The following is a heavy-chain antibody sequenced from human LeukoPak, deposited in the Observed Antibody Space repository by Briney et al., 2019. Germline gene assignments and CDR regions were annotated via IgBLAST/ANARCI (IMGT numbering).Heavy chain of an antibody. J-gene: IGHJ4*02. D-gene: IGHD3-22*01. CDR1: GFTFSSYG. CDR2: IRYDGSNK. CDR3: AISGRYYYDSSGYHTDY. Sequence: GGSLRLSCAASGFTFSSYGMHWVRQAPGKGLEWVAFIRYDGSNKYYADSVKGRFTISRDNSKNTLYLQMNSLRAEDTAVYYCAISGRYYYDSSGYHTDYWGQGTLVTVSS. V-gene: IGHV3-30*02.